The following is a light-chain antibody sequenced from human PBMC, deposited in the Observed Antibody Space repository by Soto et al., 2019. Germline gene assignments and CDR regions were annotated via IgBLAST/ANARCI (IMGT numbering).Light chain of an antibody. Sequence: DIQMTQSPSSLSASVGDRVTITCRPSQSIDNFLHWYQQKPGNAPNLLIYAASSLQSGVSSRFSVSGSGTDFTLTISSLQPEDSATYYCQQSYSLPYTFGQGTKVDIK. CDR3: QQSYSLPYT. CDR1: QSIDNF. CDR2: AAS. J-gene: IGKJ2*01. V-gene: IGKV1-39*01.